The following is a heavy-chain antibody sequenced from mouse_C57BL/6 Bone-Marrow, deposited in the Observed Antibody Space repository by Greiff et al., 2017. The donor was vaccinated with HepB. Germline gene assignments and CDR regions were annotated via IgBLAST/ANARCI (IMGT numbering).Heavy chain of an antibody. J-gene: IGHJ3*01. CDR3: ARPYGSSYVGFAY. V-gene: IGHV1-54*01. CDR1: GYAFTNYL. Sequence: VQLVESGAELVRPGTSVKVSCKASGYAFTNYLIEWVKQRPGQGLEWIGVINPGSGGTNYNEKFKGKATLTADKSSSTAYMQLSSLTSEDSAVYFCARPYGSSYVGFAYWGQGTLVTVSA. D-gene: IGHD1-1*01. CDR2: INPGSGGT.